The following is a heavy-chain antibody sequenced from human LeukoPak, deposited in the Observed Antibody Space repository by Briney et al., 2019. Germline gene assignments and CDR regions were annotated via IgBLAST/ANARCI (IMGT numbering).Heavy chain of an antibody. D-gene: IGHD3-22*01. CDR2: INPNSGGT. Sequence: ASVKVSCKASGYTFTGYYMDWVRQAPGQGLEWMGWINPNSGGTNYAQKFQGRVTMTRDTSISTAYMELSRLRSDDTAVYYCARMDLYYYDSSGLLNDAFDIWGQGTMVTVSS. CDR3: ARMDLYYYDSSGLLNDAFDI. J-gene: IGHJ3*02. CDR1: GYTFTGYY. V-gene: IGHV1-2*02.